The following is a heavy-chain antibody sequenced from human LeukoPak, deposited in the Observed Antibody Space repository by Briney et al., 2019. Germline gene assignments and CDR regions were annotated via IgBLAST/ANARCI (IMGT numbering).Heavy chain of an antibody. CDR2: INPSGGST. CDR3: ARLPHHYDFWSGYSYYFDY. J-gene: IGHJ4*02. V-gene: IGHV1-46*01. CDR1: GYTFTSYY. D-gene: IGHD3-3*01. Sequence: ASVKVSCKASGYTFTSYYMHWVRQAPGQGLEWMGIINPSGGSTSYAQKFQGRVTITADESTSTAYMELSSLRSEDTAVYYCARLPHHYDFWSGYSYYFDYWGQGTLVTVSS.